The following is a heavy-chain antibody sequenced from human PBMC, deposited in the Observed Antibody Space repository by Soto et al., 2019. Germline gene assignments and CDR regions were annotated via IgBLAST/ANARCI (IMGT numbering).Heavy chain of an antibody. CDR2: IYYSGST. Sequence: QVQLQESGPGLVKPSETLSLTCTVSGGSISSYYWSWIRQPPGKGLEWIGYIYYSGSTNYNPSLTSRVTISVDTSKNQFSLKLSSVTAADTAVYYCARLEYSSGWYRFGYWGQGTLVTVSS. J-gene: IGHJ4*02. D-gene: IGHD6-19*01. CDR1: GGSISSYY. CDR3: ARLEYSSGWYRFGY. V-gene: IGHV4-59*01.